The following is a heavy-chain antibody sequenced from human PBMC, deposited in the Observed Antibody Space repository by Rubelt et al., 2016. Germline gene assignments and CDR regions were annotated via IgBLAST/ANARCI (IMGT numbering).Heavy chain of an antibody. CDR1: GGSISSSTYY. Sequence: QLQLQESGPGLVKPSETLSLTCTVSGGSISSSTYYWGWIRQPPGKGLEWIGSIYYSGTTYYNPSLKSRLTISVDTSKNQFSRKLSSVTAAETAVYYCARGNVVGILDGFEIWGQGTTVTVSS. J-gene: IGHJ3*02. CDR2: IYYSGTT. D-gene: IGHD2-21*01. CDR3: ARGNVVGILDGFEI. V-gene: IGHV4-39*07.